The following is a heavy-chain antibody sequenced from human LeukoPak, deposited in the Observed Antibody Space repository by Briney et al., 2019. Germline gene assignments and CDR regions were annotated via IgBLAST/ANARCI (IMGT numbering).Heavy chain of an antibody. D-gene: IGHD6-19*01. CDR1: GFTFSTYC. CDR2: IKRDGTEK. J-gene: IGHJ6*03. V-gene: IGHV3-7*01. CDR3: ARDRWAGPETYYYYYKDV. Sequence: PGGSLRLSCAASGFTFSTYCMNWVRQAPGKGLEWVANIKRDGTEKKYVDSVKGRFTISRDNAKNSLYLQMNSLRAEDTAVYYCARDRWAGPETYYYYYKDVWGQGTTVTVS.